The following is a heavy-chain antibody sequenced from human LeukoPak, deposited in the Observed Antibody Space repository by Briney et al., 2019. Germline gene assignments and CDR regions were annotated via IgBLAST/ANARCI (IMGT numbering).Heavy chain of an antibody. CDR3: AREYYYDSSASGSN. V-gene: IGHV3-7*01. CDR2: INQDGSKV. J-gene: IGHJ3*01. D-gene: IGHD3-22*01. CDR1: GFTFSSYW. Sequence: GGSLRLSCAASGFTFSSYWMSWVRQAPGKGLECVANINQDGSKVYYVDSVKGRFTISRDKAKNSLYLQMNSLRAEDTAVYYCAREYYYDSSASGSNWGQGTMVTVSS.